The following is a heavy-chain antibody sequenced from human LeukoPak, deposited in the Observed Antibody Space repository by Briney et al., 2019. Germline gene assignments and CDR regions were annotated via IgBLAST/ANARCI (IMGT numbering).Heavy chain of an antibody. CDR3: AKDQMYYYGSGNYYSDY. D-gene: IGHD3-10*01. J-gene: IGHJ4*02. CDR2: IYSGGTT. Sequence: GGSLRLSCAVSGFTVSGNYMSWVRQAPGKGLEWVSLIYSGGTTYYADSVKGRFTISRDNSKNTLYLQMNSLRAEDTAVYYCAKDQMYYYGSGNYYSDYWGQGTLVTVSS. CDR1: GFTVSGNY. V-gene: IGHV3-53*01.